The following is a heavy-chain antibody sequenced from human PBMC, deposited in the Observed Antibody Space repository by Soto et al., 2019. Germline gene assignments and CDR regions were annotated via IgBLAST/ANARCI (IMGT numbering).Heavy chain of an antibody. Sequence: QVQLVESGGGVVQPGRSLRLSCAASGFTFSSYGRHWVRQAPGKGLEWVAVISYDGSNKYYADSVKGRFTISRDNSKNTLYLQMNSLRAEDTAVYYCAKDRYGSGSYCGYWGQGTLVTVSS. CDR3: AKDRYGSGSYCGY. D-gene: IGHD3-10*01. J-gene: IGHJ4*02. CDR2: ISYDGSNK. V-gene: IGHV3-30*18. CDR1: GFTFSSYG.